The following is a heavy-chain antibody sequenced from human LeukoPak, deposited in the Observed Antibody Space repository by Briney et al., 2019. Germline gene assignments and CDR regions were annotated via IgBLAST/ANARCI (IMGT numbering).Heavy chain of an antibody. D-gene: IGHD3-10*01. Sequence: GGSLRLSCAASGFTFSDYYMSWIRQAPGKGLEWVSYISSSGSTIYYADSVKGRFTISRDNAKNSLYLQMNSLRAEDTAVYYCARSPYYGWSVPDYYMDVWGKGTTVTVSS. CDR1: GFTFSDYY. CDR2: ISSSGSTI. CDR3: ARSPYYGWSVPDYYMDV. V-gene: IGHV3-11*04. J-gene: IGHJ6*03.